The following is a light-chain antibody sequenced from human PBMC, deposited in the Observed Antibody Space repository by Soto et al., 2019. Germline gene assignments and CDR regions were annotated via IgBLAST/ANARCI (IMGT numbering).Light chain of an antibody. CDR1: QSVSAN. J-gene: IGKJ1*01. CDR3: QQYNIWPPWT. V-gene: IGKV3-15*01. Sequence: DIVMTQSPAALSESLGERVTLSCRASQSVSANLAWYQQRPGQAPRLLIYGISNRAPDTPDRFSGSGSGTEFTLTISSLQSEDSAVYYCQQYNIWPPWTFGQGTKVDIK. CDR2: GIS.